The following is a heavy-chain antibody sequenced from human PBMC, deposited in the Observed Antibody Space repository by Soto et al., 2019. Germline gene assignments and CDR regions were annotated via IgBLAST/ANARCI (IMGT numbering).Heavy chain of an antibody. V-gene: IGHV3-23*01. Sequence: EVQLLESGGGLVQPGGSLRLSCAASGFSFSNYAMSWVRQAPGKGLEWVAAISGSGGTTYYADSAQGRFTISKDNSKNTVYLQMNSLRAEDTAVYYCAKESRWLAPSPFDYWGQGTLVTVSS. CDR1: GFSFSNYA. J-gene: IGHJ4*02. CDR2: ISGSGGTT. CDR3: AKESRWLAPSPFDY. D-gene: IGHD6-19*01.